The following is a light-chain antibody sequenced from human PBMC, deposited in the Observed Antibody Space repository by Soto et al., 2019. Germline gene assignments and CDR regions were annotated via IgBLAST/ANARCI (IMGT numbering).Light chain of an antibody. J-gene: IGLJ1*01. CDR2: EVS. Sequence: QSVLPQPASVSGSTGQSITISCTGTSSDVGGYKYVSWYQQYPGKAPKLMFYEVSNRPSGVSNRFSGSKSGNTASLTISGLQAEDEADYYCSSYTSSSTLVFGTGTKVTVL. CDR3: SSYTSSSTLV. V-gene: IGLV2-14*01. CDR1: SSDVGGYKY.